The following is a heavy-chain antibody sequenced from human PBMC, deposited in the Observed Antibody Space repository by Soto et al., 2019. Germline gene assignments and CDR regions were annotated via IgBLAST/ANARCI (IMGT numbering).Heavy chain of an antibody. V-gene: IGHV6-1*01. Sequence: SQTLSLTCAISGDSVSSNSAAWNWIRQSPSRGLEWLGRTYYRSKWYNDYAVSVKSRITINPDTSKNQFSLQLNSVTPEDTAVYYCARDRDNYERAYYYYYGMDVWGQGTTVTVSS. CDR2: TYYRSKWYN. D-gene: IGHD3-22*01. CDR1: GDSVSSNSAA. CDR3: ARDRDNYERAYYYYYGMDV. J-gene: IGHJ6*02.